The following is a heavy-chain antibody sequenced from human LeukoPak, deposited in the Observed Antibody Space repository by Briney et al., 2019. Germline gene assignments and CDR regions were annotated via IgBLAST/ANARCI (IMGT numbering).Heavy chain of an antibody. J-gene: IGHJ4*02. D-gene: IGHD5-18*01. CDR2: IYYSKNT. Sequence: SETLSLTCTVSGGSIRSSNAYWGWIRQPPGKGLEWIGSIYYSKNTYYNPSLKSRVTISADTSKNQFSLTLGSVSATDTAVYYCASPRGFSYGYFDNWGQGTLVTVSS. V-gene: IGHV4-39*01. CDR3: ASPRGFSYGYFDN. CDR1: GGSIRSSNAY.